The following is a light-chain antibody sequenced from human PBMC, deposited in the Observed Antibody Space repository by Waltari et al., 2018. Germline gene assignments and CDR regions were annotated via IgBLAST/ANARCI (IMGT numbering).Light chain of an antibody. CDR2: SNT. V-gene: IGLV1-44*01. CDR1: NSNIGSNT. J-gene: IGLJ2*01. CDR3: AAWDDRLNGPV. Sequence: QSVLTQPPSASGTPGQRVTISCSGSNSNIGSNTVSWYQQLPQTAPKLLIHSNTQRPSGVPDRFSGSKSGTSASLAISGLQSEDEADYYCAAWDDRLNGPVFGGGTKLTVL.